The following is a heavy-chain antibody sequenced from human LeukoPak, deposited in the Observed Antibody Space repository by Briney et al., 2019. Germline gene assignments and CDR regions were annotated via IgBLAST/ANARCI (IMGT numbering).Heavy chain of an antibody. D-gene: IGHD4-23*01. Sequence: ASVKVSCKVSGYTLTELSMRWVRQAPGKGLEWMGGFDPEDGETIYAQKFQGRVTMTEDTSTDTAYMELSSLRSEDTAVYYCATETTVVTHDAFDIWGQGTMVTVSS. V-gene: IGHV1-24*01. CDR1: GYTLTELS. CDR2: FDPEDGET. J-gene: IGHJ3*02. CDR3: ATETTVVTHDAFDI.